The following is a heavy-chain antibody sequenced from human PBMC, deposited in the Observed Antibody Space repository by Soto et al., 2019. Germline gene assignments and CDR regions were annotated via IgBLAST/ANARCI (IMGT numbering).Heavy chain of an antibody. J-gene: IGHJ6*02. CDR1: GFTFDDYG. CDR2: INWNGGST. CDR3: ARVFMGYGSGSYYDYGMDV. V-gene: IGHV3-20*04. Sequence: EVQLVESGGGVVRPGGSLRLSCAASGFTFDDYGMSWVRQAPGKGLEWVSGINWNGGSTGYADSVKGRFTISRDNAKNSLYLQMNSLRAEDTALYYCARVFMGYGSGSYYDYGMDVWGQGTTVTVSS. D-gene: IGHD3-10*01.